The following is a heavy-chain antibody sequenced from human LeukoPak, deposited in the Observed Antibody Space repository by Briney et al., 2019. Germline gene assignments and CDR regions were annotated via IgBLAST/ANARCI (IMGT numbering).Heavy chain of an antibody. J-gene: IGHJ4*02. CDR1: GFTFSRDR. CDR3: VRRYYEYNVYDRHFDF. CDR2: ISDDGSIT. V-gene: IGHV3-74*03. Sequence: GGSLTLTCAASGFTFSRDRMYWVRQPPAIGLMWFSRISDDGSITTYADSVQGRFTISRDNAKSTVFLQMNSLRVEDTAVYFCVRRYYEYNVYDRHFDFWGQGILVTVSS. D-gene: IGHD5/OR15-5a*01.